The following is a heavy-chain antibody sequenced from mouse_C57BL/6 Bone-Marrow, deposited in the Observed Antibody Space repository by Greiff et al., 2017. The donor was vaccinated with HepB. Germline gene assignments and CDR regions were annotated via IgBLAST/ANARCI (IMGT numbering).Heavy chain of an antibody. Sequence: EVQLQQSGGDLVKPGGSLKLSCAASGFTFSSYGMSWVRQTPDKRLEWVATISSGGSYTYYPDSVKGRFTISRDNAKNTLYLQMSSLKSEDTAMYYCARLYDGYPYYFDDWGQGTTLTVSS. CDR2: ISSGGSYT. V-gene: IGHV5-6*01. J-gene: IGHJ2*01. CDR1: GFTFSSYG. CDR3: ARLYDGYPYYFDD. D-gene: IGHD2-3*01.